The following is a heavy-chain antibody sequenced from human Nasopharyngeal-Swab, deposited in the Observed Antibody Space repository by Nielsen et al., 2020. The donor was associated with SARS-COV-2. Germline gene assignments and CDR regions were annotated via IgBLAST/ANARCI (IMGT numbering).Heavy chain of an antibody. CDR1: GFSLSTTGMC. CDR2: LDWDDDK. V-gene: IGHV2-70*11. D-gene: IGHD6-13*01. Sequence: SCPTLVKPTQTLTLTCTFSGFSLSTTGMCVSWMRQPQVKALEWLARLDWDDDKYYSTSLKTRLTIPKDTSKNQVVLTMTNMDPVDTATYYCARTAYSSSCPLDYWGQGTLVTVSS. CDR3: ARTAYSSSCPLDY. J-gene: IGHJ4*02.